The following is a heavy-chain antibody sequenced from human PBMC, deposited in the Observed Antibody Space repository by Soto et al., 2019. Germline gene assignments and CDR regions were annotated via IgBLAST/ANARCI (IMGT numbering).Heavy chain of an antibody. Sequence: SETLSLTCTVSGGSISNYYWSWIRQPPGKGLEWIGYIYYSGSTNYNPSLKSRVTISVDTSKNQFSLKLSSVTAADTAVYYCARLTVTIGYYYYYMDVWGKGTTVTVSS. D-gene: IGHD4-4*01. J-gene: IGHJ6*03. CDR3: ARLTVTIGYYYYYMDV. CDR1: GGSISNYY. CDR2: IYYSGST. V-gene: IGHV4-59*08.